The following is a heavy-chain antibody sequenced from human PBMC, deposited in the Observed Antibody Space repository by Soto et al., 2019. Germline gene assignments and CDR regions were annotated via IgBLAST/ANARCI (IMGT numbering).Heavy chain of an antibody. CDR1: GFMLDSYG. D-gene: IGHD2-15*01. CDR2: IGYEGSSE. Sequence: QVQLVESGAGVVQAGRSLRLSCAASGFMLDSYGMHWVRQPPGKGLERVAVIGYEGSSECYADSVKGRFIVSRDNSDNPVYLPMNRLTGEDPAVYYCAKDGICIDGSFFPAFESWGQGTLVAVSS. CDR3: AKDGICIDGSFFPAFES. J-gene: IGHJ4*02. V-gene: IGHV3-30*18.